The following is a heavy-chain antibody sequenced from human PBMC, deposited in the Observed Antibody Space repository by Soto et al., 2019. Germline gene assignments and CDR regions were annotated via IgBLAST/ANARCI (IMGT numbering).Heavy chain of an antibody. CDR2: LSPIFGTA. J-gene: IGHJ4*02. CDR3: ARVFGDSSGWYGHFDH. Sequence: GASVKVSCKAPGVTFSSYAIRWLRQAPGQGLECIGGLSPIFGTANSAQKVQGRVTITADESTSTAYMERSSLRSEDTAVYYCARVFGDSSGWYGHFDHWGQGTLVTGSS. D-gene: IGHD6-19*01. V-gene: IGHV1-69*13. CDR1: GVTFSSYA.